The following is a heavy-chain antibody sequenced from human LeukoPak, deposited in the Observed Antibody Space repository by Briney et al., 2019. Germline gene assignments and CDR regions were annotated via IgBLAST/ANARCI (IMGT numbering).Heavy chain of an antibody. CDR3: ARAQWLVQGYYFDY. J-gene: IGHJ4*02. V-gene: IGHV3-21*01. CDR1: GFTFSSYS. CDR2: ISSSSSYI. D-gene: IGHD6-19*01. Sequence: PGGSLSLFCAASGFTFSSYSMNWVRHAPGKGLEWVSSISSSSSYIYYADSVKGRFTISRDNAKNSLYLQMNSLRAEDTAVYYCARAQWLVQGYYFDYWGQGTLVTVSS.